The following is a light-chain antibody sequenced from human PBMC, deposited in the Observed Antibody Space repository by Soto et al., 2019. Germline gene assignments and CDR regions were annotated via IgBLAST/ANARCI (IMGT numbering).Light chain of an antibody. CDR2: GAS. CDR3: QQYNNWVT. Sequence: EIVLTHSPGTLSLSPWERASLSCRASQSLTSSYLAWYQQKPGQAPRLLIYGASTRATGIPARFSGSGSGTEFTLTISSLQSEDFAVYYCQQYNNWVTFGQGTKVDIK. V-gene: IGKV3-15*01. CDR1: QSLTSSY. J-gene: IGKJ1*01.